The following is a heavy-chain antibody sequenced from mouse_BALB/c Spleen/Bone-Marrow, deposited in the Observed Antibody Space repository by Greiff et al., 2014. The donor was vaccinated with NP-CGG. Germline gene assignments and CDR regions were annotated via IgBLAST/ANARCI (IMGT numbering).Heavy chain of an antibody. CDR1: GYTFTSYW. CDR2: INPSTGYT. V-gene: IGHV1-4*01. CDR3: ARGRFAY. Sequence: QVQLKESGAELARPGASVKMSCKASGYTFTSYWMHWVKQRPGRGLEWIGYINPSTGYTEYNQKFKDKATLTADKSSSTAYMQLSSLTSEDSAVYFCARGRFAYWGQGTLVTVSA. J-gene: IGHJ3*01.